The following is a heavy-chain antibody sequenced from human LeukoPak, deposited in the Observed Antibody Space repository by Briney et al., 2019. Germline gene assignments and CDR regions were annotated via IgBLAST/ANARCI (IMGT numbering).Heavy chain of an antibody. Sequence: PSQTLSLTCTVSGGSISSGSYYWSWIRQPAGKGLEWIGRIYTSGSTNYNPSLKSRVTISVDTSKNQFSLKLSSVTAADTAVYYCARGRARSFGVVTTYYFDYWGQGTLVTVSS. J-gene: IGHJ4*02. CDR1: GGSISSGSYY. CDR2: IYTSGST. CDR3: ARGRARSFGVVTTYYFDY. D-gene: IGHD3-3*01. V-gene: IGHV4-61*02.